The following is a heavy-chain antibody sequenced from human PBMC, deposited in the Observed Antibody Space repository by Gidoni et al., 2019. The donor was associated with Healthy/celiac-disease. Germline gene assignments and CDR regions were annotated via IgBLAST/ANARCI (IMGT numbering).Heavy chain of an antibody. V-gene: IGHV3-30*18. CDR1: GFTFSSYG. J-gene: IGHJ6*02. D-gene: IGHD4-17*01. CDR3: AKSRAIITTVTTNYYYYGMDV. Sequence: QVQLVESGGGVVQPGRSLRLSCAASGFTFSSYGMHWVRKAPGKGLEWVAVISYDGSNKYYADSVKGRFTISRDNSKNTLYLQMNSLRAEDTAVYYCAKSRAIITTVTTNYYYYGMDVWGQGTTVTVSS. CDR2: ISYDGSNK.